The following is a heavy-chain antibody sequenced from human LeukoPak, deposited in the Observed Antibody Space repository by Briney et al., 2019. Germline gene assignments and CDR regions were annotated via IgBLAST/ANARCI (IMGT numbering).Heavy chain of an antibody. Sequence: GESLKISCKGSGYSFTSYWIGWVRQMPGKGLEWMGIIYPGDSDTRYSPSLQGQVTISADKSISTAYLQWSSLKASDTAMYYCATLAYCGGGCYSSSHFAFDIWGQGTMVTVSS. CDR2: IYPGDSDT. CDR3: ATLAYCGGGCYSSSHFAFDI. V-gene: IGHV5-51*01. CDR1: GYSFTSYW. D-gene: IGHD2-21*02. J-gene: IGHJ3*02.